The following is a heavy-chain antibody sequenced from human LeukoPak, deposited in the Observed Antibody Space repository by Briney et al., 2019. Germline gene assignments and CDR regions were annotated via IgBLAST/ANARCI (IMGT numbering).Heavy chain of an antibody. Sequence: SETLSLTCIVSGGSISSYYWSWIRQPPGKGLEFIGYIYYSGSINYTSSLNSRITMSVDTSKNQFSLKLTSVTAADTAVYYCARHVSGITAGGRNAFDIWGQGTMVTVSS. CDR1: GGSISSYY. CDR2: IYYSGSI. CDR3: ARHVSGITAGGRNAFDI. D-gene: IGHD6-13*01. V-gene: IGHV4-59*01. J-gene: IGHJ3*02.